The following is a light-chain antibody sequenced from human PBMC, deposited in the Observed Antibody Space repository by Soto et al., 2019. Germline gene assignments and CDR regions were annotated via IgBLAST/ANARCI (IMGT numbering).Light chain of an antibody. V-gene: IGKV3-15*01. J-gene: IGKJ4*01. CDR1: ESVSRN. CDR2: DAS. CDR3: QHYANWPLT. Sequence: EVVITQSPATLSVSPGERATLSCRASESVSRNLAWYQQKPGQAPRLLIYDASTRATGIPDRFSGGGSGTEFTLTITSPQSEDFAVYYCQHYANWPLTFGGGTKVDIK.